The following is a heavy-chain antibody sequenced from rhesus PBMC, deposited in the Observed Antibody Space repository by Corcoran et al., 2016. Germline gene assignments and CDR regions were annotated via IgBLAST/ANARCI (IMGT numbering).Heavy chain of an antibody. CDR3: ARGGSGWSQEKAFDF. CDR2: IYGSLSVT. CDR1: GGSISSSY. J-gene: IGHJ3*01. D-gene: IGHD6S26*01. V-gene: IGHV4-169*01. Sequence: QLQLQESGPGLVKPSETLSVTCAVSGGSISSSYWSWIRPAPGKGLEWSGYIYGSLSVTNYNPSLTSRVTLSVDTYKTQLSLKLRSVTTADTAVYYCARGGSGWSQEKAFDFWGQGLRGTGSS.